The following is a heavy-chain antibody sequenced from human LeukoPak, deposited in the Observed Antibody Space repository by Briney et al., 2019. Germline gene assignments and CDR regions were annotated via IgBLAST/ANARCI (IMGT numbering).Heavy chain of an antibody. J-gene: IGHJ6*02. Sequence: KTSETLSLTCAVYGGSFSGYYWSWIRQPPGKGLEWIGEINHSGSTNYNPSLKSRVTISVDTSKNQFSLKLSSVTAADTAVYYCARTHHYGVTFYGMDVWGQGTTVTVSS. D-gene: IGHD4-17*01. CDR3: ARTHHYGVTFYGMDV. CDR2: INHSGST. CDR1: GGSFSGYY. V-gene: IGHV4-34*01.